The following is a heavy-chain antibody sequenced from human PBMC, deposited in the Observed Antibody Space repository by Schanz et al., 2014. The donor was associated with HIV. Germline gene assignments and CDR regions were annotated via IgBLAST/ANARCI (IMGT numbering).Heavy chain of an antibody. CDR1: GFTFSSYA. J-gene: IGHJ4*02. Sequence: QVQLVESGGGVVQPGRSLRLSCAASGFTFSSYAMYWVRQAPGKGLEWVAVISYDGSNKYYADSVKGRFTISRDNSKNTLYLQMNSLRAEDTAVYYCARDLGGYNLGVDYWGQGTLVTVSS. D-gene: IGHD5-12*01. V-gene: IGHV3-30-3*01. CDR3: ARDLGGYNLGVDY. CDR2: ISYDGSNK.